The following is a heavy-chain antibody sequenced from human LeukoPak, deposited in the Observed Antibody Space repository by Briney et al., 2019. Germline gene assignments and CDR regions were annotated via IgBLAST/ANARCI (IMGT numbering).Heavy chain of an antibody. J-gene: IGHJ4*02. Sequence: GGSLRLSCAASGFTFSSYGMHWVRQAPGKGLEWVAVISYDGSNKYYADSVKGRFTISRDNSKNTLCLQMNSLRAEDTAVYYCAKDLYPYSSSSLDYWGQGTLVTVSS. V-gene: IGHV3-30*18. CDR1: GFTFSSYG. CDR3: AKDLYPYSSSSLDY. CDR2: ISYDGSNK. D-gene: IGHD6-6*01.